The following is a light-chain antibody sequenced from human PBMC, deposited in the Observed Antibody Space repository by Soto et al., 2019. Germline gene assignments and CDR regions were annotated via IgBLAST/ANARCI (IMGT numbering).Light chain of an antibody. V-gene: IGKV3-11*01. CDR2: DAS. Sequence: ETVLTQSPATLSLSPGERATLSCRASQSVSRFLAWYQQKPGQAPRLLIYDASNRATGIPARFSGSGSGTDFILTISSLEPEDFAVYYCQQRGNWPPITFGQGTRLDIK. J-gene: IGKJ5*01. CDR1: QSVSRF. CDR3: QQRGNWPPIT.